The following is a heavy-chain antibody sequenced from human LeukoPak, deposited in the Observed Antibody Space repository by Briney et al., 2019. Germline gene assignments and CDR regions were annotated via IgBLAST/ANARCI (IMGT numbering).Heavy chain of an antibody. CDR2: ISAYNGNT. D-gene: IGHD5-18*01. CDR3: ARGAYSYGPKYYYYGMDV. CDR1: GYTFTSYG. Sequence: ASVKVSCKASGYTFTSYGISWVRQAPGQGLEWMGWISAYNGNTNYAQKLQGRVTMTTDTSTSTAYMELRSLRSDDTAVYYCARGAYSYGPKYYYYGMDVRGQGTTVTVSS. J-gene: IGHJ6*02. V-gene: IGHV1-18*01.